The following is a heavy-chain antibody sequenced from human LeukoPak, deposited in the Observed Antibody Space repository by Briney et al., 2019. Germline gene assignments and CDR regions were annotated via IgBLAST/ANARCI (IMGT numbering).Heavy chain of an antibody. D-gene: IGHD1-26*01. Sequence: PPETLSLTCTVSGGSISSSSYYWGWIRQPPGKGLEWIGSIYYSGSTYYNPSLKSRVTISVDTSKNQFSLKLSSVTAADTAVYYCARRWVSSIFDYWGQGTLVTVSS. CDR3: ARRWVSSIFDY. V-gene: IGHV4-39*01. CDR2: IYYSGST. CDR1: GGSISSSSYY. J-gene: IGHJ4*02.